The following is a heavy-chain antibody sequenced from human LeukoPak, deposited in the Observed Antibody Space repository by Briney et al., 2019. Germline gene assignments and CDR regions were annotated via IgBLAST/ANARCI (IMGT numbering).Heavy chain of an antibody. V-gene: IGHV4-59*01. CDR1: GGSISSYY. Sequence: PSETLSLTCTVSGGSISSYYWSWIRQPPRKGLEWIGYIYYSGSTNYNPSLKSRVTISVDTSKNQFSLKLSSVTAADTAVYYCARGGQDCSGGTCYTLFDYWGQGTLVTVSS. D-gene: IGHD2-15*01. CDR3: ARGGQDCSGGTCYTLFDY. CDR2: IYYSGST. J-gene: IGHJ4*02.